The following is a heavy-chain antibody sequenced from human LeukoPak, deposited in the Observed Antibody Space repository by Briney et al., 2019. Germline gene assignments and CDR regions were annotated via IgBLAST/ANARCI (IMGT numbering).Heavy chain of an antibody. Sequence: SVKVSCKASGFTFTSSAMQWVRQARGQRLEWVGWIVVGSGNTNYAQKFQERVTITRDMSTSTAYMELSSLRSEDTAVYYCASGSSGYTPIDYWGQGTLVTVSS. V-gene: IGHV1-58*02. CDR1: GFTFTSSA. CDR2: IVVGSGNT. J-gene: IGHJ4*02. D-gene: IGHD3-22*01. CDR3: ASGSSGYTPIDY.